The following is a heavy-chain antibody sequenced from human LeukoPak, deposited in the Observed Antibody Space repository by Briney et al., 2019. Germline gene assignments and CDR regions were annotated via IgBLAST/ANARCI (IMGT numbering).Heavy chain of an antibody. CDR3: APEGDGYILFDY. CDR1: GFTFSSCA. Sequence: GGSLRLSCAASGFTFSSCAMHWVRQAPGKGLEWVAVISYDGSNKYYADSVKGRFTISRDNSKNTLYLQMNSLRVEGTAVYYCAPEGDGYILFDYWGQGTLVTVSS. D-gene: IGHD5-24*01. J-gene: IGHJ4*02. CDR2: ISYDGSNK. V-gene: IGHV3-30*04.